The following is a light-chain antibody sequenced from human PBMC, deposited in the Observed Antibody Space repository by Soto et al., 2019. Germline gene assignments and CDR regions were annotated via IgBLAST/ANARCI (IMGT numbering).Light chain of an antibody. Sequence: SQLTQKPNTLSAPXGDSLTITCRASQSISSWLAWYQQKPGKAPKLLIYDASNLESGVPSRFSGGGSGTEFSLTISSLQPDDFGTYYCQQYNYFWPFGQVTKV. CDR3: QQYNYFWP. CDR1: QSISSW. V-gene: IGKV1-5*01. J-gene: IGKJ1*01. CDR2: DAS.